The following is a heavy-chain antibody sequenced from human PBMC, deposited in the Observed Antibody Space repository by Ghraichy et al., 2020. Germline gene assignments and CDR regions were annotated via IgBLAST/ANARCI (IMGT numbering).Heavy chain of an antibody. CDR1: GFSLSTSGMC. CDR2: IDWDDDK. D-gene: IGHD2-8*01. CDR3: ARIPSGYCTNGVCYPYFDY. Sequence: SGPTLVKPTQTLTLTCTFSGFSLSTSGMCVSWIRQPPGKALEWLARIDWDDDKYYSTSLKTRLTISKDTSKNQVVLTMTNMDPVDTATYYCARIPSGYCTNGVCYPYFDYWGQGTLVTVSS. J-gene: IGHJ4*02. V-gene: IGHV2-70*11.